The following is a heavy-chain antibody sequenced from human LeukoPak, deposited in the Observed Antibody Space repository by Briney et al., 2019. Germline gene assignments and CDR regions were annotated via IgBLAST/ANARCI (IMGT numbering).Heavy chain of an antibody. CDR3: ARRGWYNYNYYGMDV. CDR2: VYPGDSDT. V-gene: IGHV5-51*01. J-gene: IGHJ6*04. Sequence: GESLKISCKGSGYRFIDYWIGWVRQMPGKGLEWMGIVYPGDSDTRYSPSFQGQVTISVDKSISAAYLQWSHLKASDTAIYYCARRGWYNYNYYGMDVWGKGTTVTVSS. D-gene: IGHD1-1*01. CDR1: GYRFIDYW.